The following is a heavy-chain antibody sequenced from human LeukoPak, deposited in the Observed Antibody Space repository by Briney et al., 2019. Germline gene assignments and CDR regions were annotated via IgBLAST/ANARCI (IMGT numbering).Heavy chain of an antibody. CDR2: IWYGGSNK. Sequence: GGSLRLSCAVSGFTFSSYGMHWVRQAPGKGLEWGAVIWYGGSNKYYADSVKGRFIISRDNSKNTLYLQMNSLRAEDTAVYYCARDAYYDSTGLSAFDIWGQGTMVTVSS. CDR3: ARDAYYDSTGLSAFDI. CDR1: GFTFSSYG. V-gene: IGHV3-33*01. J-gene: IGHJ3*02. D-gene: IGHD3-22*01.